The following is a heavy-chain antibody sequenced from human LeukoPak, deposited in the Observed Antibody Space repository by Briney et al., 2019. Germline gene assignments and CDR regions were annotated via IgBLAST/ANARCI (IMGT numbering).Heavy chain of an antibody. CDR3: ASEGRGPVIYNWFDS. D-gene: IGHD3-10*01. V-gene: IGHV4-61*02. J-gene: IGHJ5*01. CDR2: VYSSRST. CDR1: GGSINSGLYY. Sequence: SETLSLTCTVSGGSINSGLYYWSWIRQSAGQGLEWIGRVYSSRSTNYNPSLKGRVTISVDTLKNQFSLMVRSVTAADTAVYYCASEGRGPVIYNWFDSWGQGVLVTVSS.